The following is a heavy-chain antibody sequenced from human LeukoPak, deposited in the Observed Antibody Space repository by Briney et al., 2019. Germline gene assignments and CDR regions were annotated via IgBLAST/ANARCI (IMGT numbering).Heavy chain of an antibody. Sequence: SETLSLTCTVSGGSVSRGGYYWNWIRQHPGKGLEWIGCTSYSEGMYYNPSFMSRITISVDISHNPFSLKMRDVTAADTAVYFCATADWESFYFDSWGQGALVAVSS. J-gene: IGHJ4*02. CDR3: ATADWESFYFDS. V-gene: IGHV4-31*03. CDR1: GGSVSRGGYY. D-gene: IGHD1-26*01. CDR2: TSYSEGM.